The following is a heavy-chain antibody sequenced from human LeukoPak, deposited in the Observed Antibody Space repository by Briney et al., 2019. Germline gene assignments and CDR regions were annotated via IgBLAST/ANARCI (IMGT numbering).Heavy chain of an antibody. CDR3: ASVPFYYGSGTNYYYMDV. J-gene: IGHJ6*03. D-gene: IGHD3-10*01. V-gene: IGHV3-66*01. CDR1: GFTVSSNY. Sequence: PGGSLRLSCAASGFTVSSNYMSWVRQAPGKGLEWVSVIYSGGSTYYADSVKGRFTISRDNSKNTLYLQMNSLRAEDTAVYYCASVPFYYGSGTNYYYMDVWGKGTTVTVSS. CDR2: IYSGGST.